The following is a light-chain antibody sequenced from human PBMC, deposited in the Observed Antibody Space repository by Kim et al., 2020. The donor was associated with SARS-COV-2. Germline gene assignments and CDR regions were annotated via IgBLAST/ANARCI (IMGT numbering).Light chain of an antibody. CDR3: QQYNNWPPDT. Sequence: EIVLTQSPDTLSLSPGERATLSCRASQSVSSSYLAWYQQKPGQAPRLLIYGASTRATGIPARFSGSGSGTEFTLTISSLQSEDFAVYYCQQYNNWPPDTFGQGTRLEIK. V-gene: IGKV3-15*01. CDR2: GAS. J-gene: IGKJ5*01. CDR1: QSVSSSY.